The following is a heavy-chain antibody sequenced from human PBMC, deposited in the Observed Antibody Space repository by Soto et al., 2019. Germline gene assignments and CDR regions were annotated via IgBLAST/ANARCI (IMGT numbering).Heavy chain of an antibody. CDR3: ARESTLSYSSTCFDS. D-gene: IGHD6-19*01. CDR1: GDIFTRYS. V-gene: IGHV1-46*03. Sequence: ASVKVSCETSGDIFTRYSMHWVRQAPGQGLDWMGVINPSGGSTNYAQNFQGRVTMTRDTSTNTVYMELSSLRSEDTALYFCARESTLSYSSTCFDSWGQGTQVTVSS. J-gene: IGHJ5*01. CDR2: INPSGGST.